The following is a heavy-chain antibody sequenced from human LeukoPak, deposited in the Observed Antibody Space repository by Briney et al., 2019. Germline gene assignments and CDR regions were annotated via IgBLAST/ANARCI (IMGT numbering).Heavy chain of an antibody. J-gene: IGHJ4*02. CDR1: GFTLSTYW. CDR3: ARVYYYASGSRWGDYFDY. Sequence: GGPLRLSCAASGFTLSTYWMGWVRQAPGKGLEGVANIKQDGSEKYYVDSVKGRFTISRDNAKNSLYLQMNSLRAEDTAVYYCARVYYYASGSRWGDYFDYWGQGTLVTVSS. D-gene: IGHD3-10*01. V-gene: IGHV3-7*01. CDR2: IKQDGSEK.